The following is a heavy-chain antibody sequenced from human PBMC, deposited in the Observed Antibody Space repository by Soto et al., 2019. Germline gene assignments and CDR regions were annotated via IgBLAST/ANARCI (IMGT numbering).Heavy chain of an antibody. CDR2: ITGSGGST. CDR3: AKVASVATMFGY. Sequence: EVQLLESGGGLVQPGGSLRLSCAASGFTFSSYAMSWVRQAPWKGLEWISAITGSGGSTYYADSVKGRFTISRASSKNTLYLQMTSLRAEDTAVYYCAKVASVATMFGYWGQGTLVTVAS. J-gene: IGHJ4*02. V-gene: IGHV3-23*01. D-gene: IGHD5-12*01. CDR1: GFTFSSYA.